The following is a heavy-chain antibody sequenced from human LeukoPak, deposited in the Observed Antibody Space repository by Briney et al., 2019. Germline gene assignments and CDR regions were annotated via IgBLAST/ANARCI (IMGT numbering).Heavy chain of an antibody. CDR1: GFTFSGFA. J-gene: IGHJ6*02. Sequence: RLGGSLRLSCAASGFTFSGFAMTWIRQAPGKGLEWVPSIGSDYKTHYSESVKGRFAISRDNSKSTLFLQMNSLRAEDTALYYCAKDLHYYVAVDVWGQGTAVTVSS. CDR3: AKDLHYYVAVDV. V-gene: IGHV3-23*01. CDR2: IGSDYKT. D-gene: IGHD3-10*02.